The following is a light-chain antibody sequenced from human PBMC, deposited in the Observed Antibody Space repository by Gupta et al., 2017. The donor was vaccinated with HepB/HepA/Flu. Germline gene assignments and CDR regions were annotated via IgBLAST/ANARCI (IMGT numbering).Light chain of an antibody. J-gene: IGLJ2*01. CDR1: KLGDKY. Sequence: SYELPQPPSVSVSPGQTASITCSGDKLGDKYSFWYQQKPGLSPVLIIYQDNKRPSGIPGRFSGSNSGNTATLTISGTQGVEEGDYYCQAWDSSRSVVFGGGTKLSVL. CDR2: QDN. CDR3: QAWDSSRSVV. V-gene: IGLV3-1*01.